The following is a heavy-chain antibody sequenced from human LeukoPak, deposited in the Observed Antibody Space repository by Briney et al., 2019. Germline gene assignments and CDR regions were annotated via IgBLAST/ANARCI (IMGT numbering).Heavy chain of an antibody. D-gene: IGHD2-15*01. J-gene: IGHJ5*02. CDR1: GFTFSSYG. CDR3: AGARAAYSWFDP. Sequence: GGSLRLSCAASGFTFSSYGMHWVRQAPGKGLEWVAVIWYDGSNKYYADSVKGRFTISRDNSKNTLYLQMNSLRADDTAVYYCAGARAAYSWFDPWGQGTLVTVSS. CDR2: IWYDGSNK. V-gene: IGHV3-33*01.